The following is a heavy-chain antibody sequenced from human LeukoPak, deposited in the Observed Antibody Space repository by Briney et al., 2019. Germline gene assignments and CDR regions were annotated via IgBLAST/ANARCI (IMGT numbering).Heavy chain of an antibody. CDR1: GFTVSSNY. Sequence: GGSLRLSCAASGFTVSSNYMSWVRQAPGKGLEWVSVIYSGGSTYYADSVKGRFTISRDNSKNTLYLQMNSLRAEDTAVYYCARDIAAAGTYDYWGPGALVTVPS. V-gene: IGHV3-66*01. J-gene: IGHJ4*02. CDR2: IYSGGST. CDR3: ARDIAAAGTYDY. D-gene: IGHD6-13*01.